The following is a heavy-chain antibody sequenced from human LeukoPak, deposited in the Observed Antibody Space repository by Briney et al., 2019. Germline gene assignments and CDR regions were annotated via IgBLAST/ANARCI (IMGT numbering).Heavy chain of an antibody. CDR3: VRNGIYPLIYYDY. CDR1: GYTFTSYY. D-gene: IGHD5-12*01. V-gene: IGHV7-4-1*02. Sequence: ASVKVSCKASGYTFTSYYMHWVRQAPGQGLEWIGWINTNTGNPTYAQGFTGRFVFSLDTSASTAFLQISSLKAADTAVYYCVRNGIYPLIYYDYWGQGTLVTVSS. CDR2: INTNTGNP. J-gene: IGHJ4*02.